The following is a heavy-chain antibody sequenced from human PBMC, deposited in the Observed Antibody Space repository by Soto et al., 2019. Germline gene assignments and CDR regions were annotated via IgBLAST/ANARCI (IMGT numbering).Heavy chain of an antibody. V-gene: IGHV4-28*01. Sequence: KTSETLSLTCAVSGYSISSNNWWGWIRQPPGKGLEWIGYIIHSGSTSYNPSLKGRVTMSLDTSKNQFSLKLSSVTAEDTAVYYCARSIYYDYSAYHYGGSWFDPWGLGTLVTVSS. CDR1: GYSISSNNW. CDR2: IIHSGST. J-gene: IGHJ5*02. CDR3: ARSIYYDYSAYHYGGSWFDP. D-gene: IGHD3-22*01.